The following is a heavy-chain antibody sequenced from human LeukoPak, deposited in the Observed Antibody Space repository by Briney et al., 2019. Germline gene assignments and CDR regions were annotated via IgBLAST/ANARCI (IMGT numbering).Heavy chain of an antibody. CDR3: ARGRFLEWSVSDY. CDR1: GFTFSSYS. V-gene: IGHV3-21*01. CDR2: ISSGSSYI. D-gene: IGHD3-3*01. Sequence: GGSLRLSCAASGFTFSSYSMNWVRQAPGKGLEWVSSISSGSSYIYYADSVKGRFTISRDNAKNSLYLQMNSLRAEDTAVYYCARGRFLEWSVSDYWGQGTLVTVSS. J-gene: IGHJ4*02.